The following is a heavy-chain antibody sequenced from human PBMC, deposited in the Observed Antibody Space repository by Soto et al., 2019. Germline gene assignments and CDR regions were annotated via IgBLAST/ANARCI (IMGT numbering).Heavy chain of an antibody. CDR1: GYTFTSYA. Sequence: QVQLVRSGAEVKKPGASVKVSCKASGYTFTSYAMHWVRQAPGQRLEWMGWINAGNGNTKYSQKFQGRVTITRDTSASTAYMGLSSLRSEDTAVYYCAKDYYDSSGYYPPALLFDYWGQGTLVTVSS. V-gene: IGHV1-3*01. CDR3: AKDYYDSSGYYPPALLFDY. CDR2: INAGNGNT. J-gene: IGHJ4*02. D-gene: IGHD3-22*01.